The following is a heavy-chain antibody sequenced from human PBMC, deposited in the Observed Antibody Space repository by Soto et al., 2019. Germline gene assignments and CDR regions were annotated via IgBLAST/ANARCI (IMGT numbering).Heavy chain of an antibody. CDR2: IVVGAGNT. Sequence: ASVKVSCKASGFTFSNSAVQWVRQARGQRLEWMGWIVVGAGNTNYAQELQGRLTITRDVSTNTAHMELRGLRSEDTAVYYCAAELYSGGRCCSFDIWGQGTMVTVSS. J-gene: IGHJ3*02. D-gene: IGHD2-15*01. CDR3: AAELYSGGRCCSFDI. CDR1: GFTFSNSA. V-gene: IGHV1-58*01.